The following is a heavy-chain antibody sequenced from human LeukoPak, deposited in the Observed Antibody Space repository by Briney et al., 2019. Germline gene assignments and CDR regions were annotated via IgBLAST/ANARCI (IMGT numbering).Heavy chain of an antibody. D-gene: IGHD5-12*01. CDR1: AGTFSSCG. CDR2: IIPILGIA. J-gene: IGHJ4*02. Sequence: AAAKVSRMNSAGTFSSCGISRGRQAPGQGLEWMGRIIPILGIANYAQNFQGRVTITADKSTSTAYMELSSLRSEDTAVYYCARDSSSRSIVATIPGDYWGQGTLVTVSS. V-gene: IGHV1-69*04. CDR3: ARDSSSRSIVATIPGDY.